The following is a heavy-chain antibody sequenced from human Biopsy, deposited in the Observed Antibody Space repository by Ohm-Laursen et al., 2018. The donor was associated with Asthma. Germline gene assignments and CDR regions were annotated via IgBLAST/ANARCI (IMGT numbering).Heavy chain of an antibody. CDR1: GMSVSDYY. V-gene: IGHV3-11*01. D-gene: IGHD2-15*01. Sequence: GSLRLSCAAPGMSVSDYYMTWLRQSPGKGLEWLSHIGIKGTSIYYADSVKGRFTISRDNAKNSLFLQMNGLRADDTAVYFCAGGRYCSGASCLYGMDVWGQGTTVSVSS. CDR3: AGGRYCSGASCLYGMDV. J-gene: IGHJ6*02. CDR2: IGIKGTSI.